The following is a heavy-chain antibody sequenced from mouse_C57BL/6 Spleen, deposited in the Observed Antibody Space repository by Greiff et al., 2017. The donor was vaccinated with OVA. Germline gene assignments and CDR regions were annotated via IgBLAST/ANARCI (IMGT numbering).Heavy chain of an antibody. CDR2: ISYDGSN. J-gene: IGHJ2*01. Sequence: EVQLKESGPGLVKPSQSLSLTCSVTGYSITSGYYWNWIRQFPGNKLEWMGYISYDGSNNYNPSLKNRISITRDTSKNQFFLKLNSVTTEDTATYYCAREHYYGSSGGYWGQGTTLTVSS. V-gene: IGHV3-6*01. CDR1: GYSITSGYY. CDR3: AREHYYGSSGGY. D-gene: IGHD1-1*01.